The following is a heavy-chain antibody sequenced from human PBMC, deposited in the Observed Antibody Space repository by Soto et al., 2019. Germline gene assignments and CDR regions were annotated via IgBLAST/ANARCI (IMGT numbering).Heavy chain of an antibody. CDR3: ARREIAAAGTFDY. D-gene: IGHD6-13*01. Sequence: GESLKISCKGSGYSFTNYWIGWVRQMPGKGLEWMGIIHPSDSDTRYSPSFQGQVTISADKSISTAYLQWSSLKASDTAMYYCARREIAAAGTFDYGGQGPLVNVSS. CDR1: GYSFTNYW. CDR2: IHPSDSDT. V-gene: IGHV5-51*01. J-gene: IGHJ4*02.